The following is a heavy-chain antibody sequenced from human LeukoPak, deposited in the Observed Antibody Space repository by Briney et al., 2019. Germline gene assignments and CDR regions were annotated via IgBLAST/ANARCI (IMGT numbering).Heavy chain of an antibody. J-gene: IGHJ4*02. D-gene: IGHD3-10*01. Sequence: PSETLSLTCTVSGGSISSSSYYWGWIRQPPGKGLEWIGSIYYSGSIYYNPSLKSRVTISVDTSKNQFSLKLSSVTAADTAVYYCARLSGFDYWGQGTLVTVSS. CDR3: ARLSGFDY. CDR1: GGSISSSSYY. CDR2: IYYSGSI. V-gene: IGHV4-39*07.